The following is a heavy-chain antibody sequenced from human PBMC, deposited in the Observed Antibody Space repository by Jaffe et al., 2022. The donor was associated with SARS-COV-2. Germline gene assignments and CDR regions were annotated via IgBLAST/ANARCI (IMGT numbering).Heavy chain of an antibody. CDR2: ISWNSGSI. D-gene: IGHD3-10*01. CDR1: GFTFDDYA. V-gene: IGHV3-9*01. Sequence: EVQLVESGGGLVQPGRSLRLSCAASGFTFDDYAMHWVRQAPEKGLEWVSGISWNSGSIGYADSVKGRFTISRDNAKNSLYLQMNSLRAEDTALYYCAKSSDYGSGSPLTPYYFDYWGQGTLVTVSS. CDR3: AKSSDYGSGSPLTPYYFDY. J-gene: IGHJ4*02.